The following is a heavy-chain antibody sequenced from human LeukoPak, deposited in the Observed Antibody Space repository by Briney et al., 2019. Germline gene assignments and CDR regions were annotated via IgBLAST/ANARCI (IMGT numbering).Heavy chain of an antibody. J-gene: IGHJ4*02. D-gene: IGHD3-22*01. CDR3: ARATYYYDSSGYYRIYYFDY. CDR1: GFPVRSNY. Sequence: GGSLRLSCAASGFPVRSNYMSWVRQAPGKGLEWVSVIYSGGSTYYADSVKGRFTISRDNSKNTLYLQMNSLRAEDTAVYYCARATYYYDSSGYYRIYYFDYWGQGTLVTVSS. V-gene: IGHV3-66*01. CDR2: IYSGGST.